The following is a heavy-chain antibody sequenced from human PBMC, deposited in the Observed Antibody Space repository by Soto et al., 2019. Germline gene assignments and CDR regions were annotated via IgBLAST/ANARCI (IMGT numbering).Heavy chain of an antibody. CDR2: ISSSSSTR. CDR3: ARVGPQLDFDY. CDR1: GFTFSSYS. Sequence: GGSLRLSCAASGFTFSSYSMSWVRQAPGKGLEWVSYISSSSSTRYYADSVKGRFTISRDNAKNSLYLQMNSLRAEDTAVYYCARVGPQLDFDYWGQGTLVTVSS. V-gene: IGHV3-48*01. D-gene: IGHD1-1*01. J-gene: IGHJ4*02.